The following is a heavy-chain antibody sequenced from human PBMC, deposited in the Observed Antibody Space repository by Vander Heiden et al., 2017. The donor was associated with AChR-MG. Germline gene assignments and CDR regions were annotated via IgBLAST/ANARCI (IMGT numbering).Heavy chain of an antibody. CDR3: AKAAAGQNWFDP. Sequence: QVQLQQWGAGLLKPSETLSLTSAVYGGSFSGYYWSWIRQPPGKGLEWIGEINHSGSTNYNPSLKSRVTISVDTSKNQFSLKLSSVTAADTAVYYCAKAAAGQNWFDPWGQGTLVTVSS. CDR2: INHSGST. J-gene: IGHJ5*02. CDR1: GGSFSGYY. D-gene: IGHD6-13*01. V-gene: IGHV4-34*01.